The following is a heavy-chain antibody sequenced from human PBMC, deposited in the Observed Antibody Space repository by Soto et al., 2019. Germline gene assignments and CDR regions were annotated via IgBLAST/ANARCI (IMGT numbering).Heavy chain of an antibody. Sequence: GGSLRLSCAASGFIFTRYWMSWVRQAPGKGLEWVANIKEDGTQIYYVDSLKGRFTISRDNAKNSLYLQMNSLRADDTAVYYCARIGYSSSSFDYWGQGTLVTVSS. V-gene: IGHV3-7*01. J-gene: IGHJ4*02. CDR3: ARIGYSSSSFDY. D-gene: IGHD2-2*01. CDR2: IKEDGTQI. CDR1: GFIFTRYW.